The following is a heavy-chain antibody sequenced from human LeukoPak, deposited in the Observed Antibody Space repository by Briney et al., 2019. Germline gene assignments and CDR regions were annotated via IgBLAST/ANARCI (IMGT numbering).Heavy chain of an antibody. V-gene: IGHV1-46*01. D-gene: IGHD6-19*01. J-gene: IGHJ4*02. CDR3: ATRDSSGWYDY. CDR1: GYTFTSYY. CDR2: INPSGGST. Sequence: ASVKVSCKASGYTFTSYYMHWVRQAPGQGLEWMGIINPSGGSTSYAQKFQGRVTITRDMSTSTAYMELSSLRSEDTAVYYCATRDSSGWYDYWGQGTLVTVSS.